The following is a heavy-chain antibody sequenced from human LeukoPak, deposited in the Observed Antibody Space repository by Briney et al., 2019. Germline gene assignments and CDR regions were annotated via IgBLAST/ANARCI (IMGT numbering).Heavy chain of an antibody. V-gene: IGHV1-18*01. CDR1: GYIFTSYG. D-gene: IGHD2-15*01. CDR3: ARVRDCSGGSCYSDYFDY. Sequence: GASVKVSCKASGYIFTSYGISWVRQAPGQGLEWMGWISAYNGNTNYAQKLQGRVTMTTDTSTSTAYMELRSLRSDDTAVYYCARVRDCSGGSCYSDYFDYWGQGTLVTVSS. CDR2: ISAYNGNT. J-gene: IGHJ4*02.